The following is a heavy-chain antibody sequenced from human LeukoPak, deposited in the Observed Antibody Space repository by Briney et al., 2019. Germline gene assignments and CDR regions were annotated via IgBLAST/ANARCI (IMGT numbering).Heavy chain of an antibody. CDR1: GYTFTGYY. CDR3: ARAQTVVAATPGGY. J-gene: IGHJ4*02. CDR2: MNPNSGGT. D-gene: IGHD2-15*01. V-gene: IGHV1-2*02. Sequence: GASVKVSCKASGYTFTGYYMHWVRQAPGQGLEWMGWMNPNSGGTNYAQRFQGRVTMTRDTSIGTAYMELSRLVSDDTAVYYCARAQTVVAATPGGYWGQGTLVTVSS.